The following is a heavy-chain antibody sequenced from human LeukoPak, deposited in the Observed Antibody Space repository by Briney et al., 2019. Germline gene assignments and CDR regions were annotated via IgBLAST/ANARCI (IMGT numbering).Heavy chain of an antibody. D-gene: IGHD6-6*01. V-gene: IGHV1-2*02. CDR3: ARDIYSSSSVVDY. CDR1: GYTFTGYY. CDR2: INPNSGGT. J-gene: IGHJ4*02. Sequence: ASVKVSCKASGYTFTGYYMHWVRQAPGQGLEWMGWINPNSGGTNYAQEFQGRVTMTRDASISTAYMELSRLRSDDTAVYYCARDIYSSSSVVDYWGQGTLVTVSS.